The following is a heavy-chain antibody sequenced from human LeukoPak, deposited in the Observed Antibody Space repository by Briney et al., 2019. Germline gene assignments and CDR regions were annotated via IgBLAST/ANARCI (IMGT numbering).Heavy chain of an antibody. D-gene: IGHD3-22*01. V-gene: IGHV4-4*07. CDR3: ARGGYYDSSGYSYYLDY. CDR1: GGSISSYY. CDR2: IYTSGST. Sequence: PSETLSLTCTVSGGSISSYYWSWIRQPAGKGLEWIGRIYTSGSTNYNPSLKSRVTMSVDTSKNQFSLKLSSVTAADTAVYYCARGGYYDSSGYSYYLDYWGQGTLVTVSS. J-gene: IGHJ4*02.